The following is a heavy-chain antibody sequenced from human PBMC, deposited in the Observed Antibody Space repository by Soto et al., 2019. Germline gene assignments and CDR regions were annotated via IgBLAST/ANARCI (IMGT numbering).Heavy chain of an antibody. CDR3: ATLFRGSGWFDAFDI. CDR2: IGASGGST. CDR1: GFTFTNYA. V-gene: IGHV3-23*01. J-gene: IGHJ3*02. D-gene: IGHD6-19*01. Sequence: GGSLRLSCAASGFTFTNYAMSWVRQAPGKGLEWVSTIGASGGSTYYADSVKGRFTISRDNSKNTLYLQMNSLRAEDTAVYYCATLFRGSGWFDAFDIWGHGTMVTVSS.